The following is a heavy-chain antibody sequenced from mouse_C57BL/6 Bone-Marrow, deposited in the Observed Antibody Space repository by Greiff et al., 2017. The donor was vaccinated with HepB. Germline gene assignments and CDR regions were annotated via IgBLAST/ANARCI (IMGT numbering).Heavy chain of an antibody. J-gene: IGHJ3*01. Sequence: EVQLQQSGPELVKPGASVKISCKASGYTFTDYYMNWVKQSHGKSLEWIGDINPNNGGTSYNQKFKGKATLTVDKSSSTAYMELRSLTSEDSAVYYCARFYDGYSPFAYWGQGTLVTVSA. CDR1: GYTFTDYY. V-gene: IGHV1-26*01. D-gene: IGHD2-3*01. CDR3: ARFYDGYSPFAY. CDR2: INPNNGGT.